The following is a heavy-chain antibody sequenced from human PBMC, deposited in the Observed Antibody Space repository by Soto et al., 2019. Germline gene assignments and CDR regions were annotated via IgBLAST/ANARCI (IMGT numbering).Heavy chain of an antibody. V-gene: IGHV4-34*10. J-gene: IGHJ6*02. CDR1: GGPFSGYY. CDR2: INHSGST. CDR3: ARGEPSITMIAGLPMYV. Sequence: SETLSLTCAVYGGPFSGYYWSWIRQPPGKGLEWIGEINHSGSTNYAQKLQGRVTMTTDTSTSTAYMELRSLRSDDTAVYYCARGEPSITMIAGLPMYVWGQGTTVTVSS. D-gene: IGHD3-22*01.